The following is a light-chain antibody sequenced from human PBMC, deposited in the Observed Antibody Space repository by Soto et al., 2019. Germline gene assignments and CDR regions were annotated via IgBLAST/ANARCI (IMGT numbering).Light chain of an antibody. Sequence: QSALTQPASVSGSPGQPITISCTGTSSDVGGYNYVSWYQQHPGRVPKLLIYDVSYRPSGVSNRFSGSKSGNTASLTISGLQAEDEAEYYCSSYTSSTTFGVFGTGTKVTVL. CDR1: SSDVGGYNY. V-gene: IGLV2-14*03. CDR2: DVS. J-gene: IGLJ1*01. CDR3: SSYTSSTTFGV.